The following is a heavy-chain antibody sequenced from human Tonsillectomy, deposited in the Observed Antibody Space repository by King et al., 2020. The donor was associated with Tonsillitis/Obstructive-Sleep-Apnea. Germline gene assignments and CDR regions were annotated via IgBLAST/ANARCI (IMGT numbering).Heavy chain of an antibody. Sequence: VQLVESGGGLVQPGGSLRLSCAASGFTFSSYWMSWVRQAPGKGLEWVANIKQDGSEKYCVDSVKGRFTISRDNAKNSLYLQMNSLRAEDTAVYYCASETTVTALYWYFDLWGRGTLVTVSS. CDR1: GFTFSSYW. CDR2: IKQDGSEK. D-gene: IGHD4-17*01. V-gene: IGHV3-7*04. CDR3: ASETTVTALYWYFDL. J-gene: IGHJ2*01.